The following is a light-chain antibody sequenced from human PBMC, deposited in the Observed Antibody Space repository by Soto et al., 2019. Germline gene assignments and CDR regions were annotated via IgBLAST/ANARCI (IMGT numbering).Light chain of an antibody. CDR2: GAS. Sequence: EIVLTQSPGTLSLSPGERATLSCRASQSVSSSYLAWYQQKPGQAPRLLIYGASSRATGIPDRFRGSGSGTDFTLPISRLEPEDFAVYYCQPCGSSPVTFGQGTKVEIK. J-gene: IGKJ1*01. CDR3: QPCGSSPVT. CDR1: QSVSSSY. V-gene: IGKV3-20*01.